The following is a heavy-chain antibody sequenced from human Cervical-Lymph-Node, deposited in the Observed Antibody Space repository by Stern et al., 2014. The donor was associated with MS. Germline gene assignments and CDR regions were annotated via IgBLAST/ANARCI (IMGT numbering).Heavy chain of an antibody. V-gene: IGHV1-69*01. CDR3: ATPSTVTVGGMDV. J-gene: IGHJ6*02. CDR2: INPIFGTP. CDR1: GGTFSTQA. D-gene: IGHD4-17*01. Sequence: QVQLVQSGAEVKKPGSSVKVSCKASGGTFSTQAINWVRQAPGPGLEWVGGINPIFGTPNYAQKVQDRVTITADESTSTAYMDLNSLRSEDTAVYYCATPSTVTVGGMDVWGQGTTVTVSS.